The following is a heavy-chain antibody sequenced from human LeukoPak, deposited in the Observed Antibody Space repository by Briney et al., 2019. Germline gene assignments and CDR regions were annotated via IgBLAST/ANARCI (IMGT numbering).Heavy chain of an antibody. Sequence: ASVKVSCKASGYTFTSYGISWVRQAPGQGLEWMGRINPSSGGTNYAQKFQGRVTMTRDTSITTAYMELSRLRSDDTAVYYCARVGPPSLDPVPRYFVMDVGGKGTTVTVS. J-gene: IGHJ6*04. V-gene: IGHV1-2*06. CDR3: ARVGPPSLDPVPRYFVMDV. D-gene: IGHD3-10*01. CDR2: INPSSGGT. CDR1: GYTFTSYG.